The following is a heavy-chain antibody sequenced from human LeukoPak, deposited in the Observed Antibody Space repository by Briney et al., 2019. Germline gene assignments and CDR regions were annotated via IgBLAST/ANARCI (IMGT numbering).Heavy chain of an antibody. CDR2: MCGSAGCT. CDR1: GFTFNIYA. J-gene: IGHJ5*02. D-gene: IGHD3-22*01. CDR3: ARDRPNYHESNGHYHDRDGDH. Sequence: QPGGSLRLSCAASGFTFNIYAMSWVRLAPGKGLQWVASMCGSAGCTFYADSVEGRFTISRDNSKNILYLEMNSLRAEDTAIYYCARDRPNYHESNGHYHDRDGDHWGQGTPVTVSS. V-gene: IGHV3-23*01.